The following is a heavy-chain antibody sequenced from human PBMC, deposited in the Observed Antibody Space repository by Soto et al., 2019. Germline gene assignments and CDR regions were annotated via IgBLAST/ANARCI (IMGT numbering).Heavy chain of an antibody. D-gene: IGHD6-6*01. J-gene: IGHJ6*02. V-gene: IGHV4-59*02. CDR1: GDSVTSHY. Sequence: TSATLPLTSSFSGDSVTSHYLSWIRQSPENRLEWISYMYYSGFSNYNPSLNSRVTISVDTSKNQFSLKLSSVTAADTAVYYCARDRRPPPIGYYYYYGMDVWGQGTTVTVSS. CDR3: ARDRRPPPIGYYYYYGMDV. CDR2: MYYSGFS.